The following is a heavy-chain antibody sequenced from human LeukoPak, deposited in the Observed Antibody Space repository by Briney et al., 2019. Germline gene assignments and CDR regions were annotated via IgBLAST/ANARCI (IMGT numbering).Heavy chain of an antibody. D-gene: IGHD6-13*01. CDR2: ISGSGGNT. Sequence: PGGSLRLSCAASGFTFGSYAMIWVRQAPGKGLEWVSHISGSGGNTYYADSVKGRFTISRVNSKNTMYLQMNSLRAEDTAVYYCAKDGKKYGSTWDSDYWGQGTLVTVSS. CDR1: GFTFGSYA. CDR3: AKDGKKYGSTWDSDY. V-gene: IGHV3-23*01. J-gene: IGHJ4*02.